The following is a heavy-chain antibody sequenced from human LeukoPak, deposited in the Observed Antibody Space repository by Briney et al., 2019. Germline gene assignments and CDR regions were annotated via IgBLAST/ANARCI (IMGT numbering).Heavy chain of an antibody. CDR2: ISSSSSTI. CDR1: GFTFSSYS. CDR3: ARGSGSGWSR. J-gene: IGHJ4*02. Sequence: GGSLRLSCAASGFTFSSYSMNWVRQAPGKGLEWVSYISSSSSTIYYADSVKGRFTISRDNAKNSLYLQMNSLRAEDTAVYYCARGSGSGWSRWGQGTLVTVSS. D-gene: IGHD6-19*01. V-gene: IGHV3-48*01.